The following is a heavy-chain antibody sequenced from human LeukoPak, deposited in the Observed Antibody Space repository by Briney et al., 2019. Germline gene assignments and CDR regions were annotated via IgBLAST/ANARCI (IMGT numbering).Heavy chain of an antibody. V-gene: IGHV4-59*12. CDR3: ARSCSWYRGYYYYYYMDV. J-gene: IGHJ6*03. Sequence: SETLSLTCTVSGGSISSYYWSWIRQPPGKGLEWIGYIYYSGSTNYNPSLKSRVTISVDTSKNQFSLKLSSVTAADTAVYYCARSCSWYRGYYYYYYMDVWGKGTTVTVSS. CDR1: GGSISSYY. CDR2: IYYSGST. D-gene: IGHD6-13*01.